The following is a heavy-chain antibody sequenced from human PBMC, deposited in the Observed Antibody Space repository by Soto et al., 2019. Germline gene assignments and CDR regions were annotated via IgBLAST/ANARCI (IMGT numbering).Heavy chain of an antibody. CDR3: ARSPSVQLVDYYYYGMDV. CDR2: ISSSSSTI. CDR1: GFTFSSYS. Sequence: LGLSCAASGFTFSSYSMNWVRQAPGKGLEWVSYISSSSSTIYYADSVKGRFTISRDNAKNSLYLQMNSLRDEDTAVYYCARSPSVQLVDYYYYGMDVWGQGTTVTVSS. J-gene: IGHJ6*02. V-gene: IGHV3-48*02. D-gene: IGHD6-6*01.